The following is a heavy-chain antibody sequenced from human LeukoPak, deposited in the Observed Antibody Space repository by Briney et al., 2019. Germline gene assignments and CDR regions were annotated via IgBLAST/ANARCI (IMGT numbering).Heavy chain of an antibody. CDR1: VNTFTRYG. D-gene: IGHD5-18*01. CDR3: ARHTAMATPVYFFYYVVV. J-gene: IGHJ6*03. Sequence: ATVTLSCEASVNTFTRYGRSWVWHALGQGLEWKGWISAYNGNTNYAQKLQGRVTMTTDTSTSTAYMELRSLRSDDTAVYYCARHTAMATPVYFFYYVVVWGKGTTVTGSS. CDR2: ISAYNGNT. V-gene: IGHV1-18*01.